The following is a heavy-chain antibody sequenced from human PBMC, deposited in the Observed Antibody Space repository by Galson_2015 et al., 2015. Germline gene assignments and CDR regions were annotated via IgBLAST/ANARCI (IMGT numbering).Heavy chain of an antibody. CDR2: ISYDGSNK. CDR3: AKAIVATTMYYFDY. V-gene: IGHV3-30*18. CDR1: GFTFSSYG. D-gene: IGHD5-12*01. Sequence: SLRLSCAASGFTFSSYGMHWVRQAPGKGLEWVAVISYDGSNKYYADSVKGRFTISRDNSKNTLYLQMNSLRAEDTAVYYCAKAIVATTMYYFDYSGKGTLVTVSS. J-gene: IGHJ4*02.